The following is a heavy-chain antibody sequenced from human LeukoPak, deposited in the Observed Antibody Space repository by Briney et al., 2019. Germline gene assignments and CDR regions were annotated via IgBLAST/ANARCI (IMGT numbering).Heavy chain of an antibody. Sequence: GGSLRLSCAASGFSFNTHTSAWVRQAPGKGLEWVSYISGSTTVIHYADSVKGRFTISRDNAKNSLYLQMSSLKVEDTAIYYCARGLYYMDVWGNGTTVTVSS. CDR3: ARGLYYMDV. V-gene: IGHV3-48*01. CDR2: ISGSTTVI. J-gene: IGHJ6*03. CDR1: GFSFNTHT.